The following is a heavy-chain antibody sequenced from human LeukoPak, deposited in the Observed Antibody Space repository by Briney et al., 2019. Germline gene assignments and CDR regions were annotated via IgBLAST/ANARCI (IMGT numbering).Heavy chain of an antibody. J-gene: IGHJ4*02. CDR3: ARGPAAGAGWWHFDY. CDR2: INPSGAGT. D-gene: IGHD6-13*01. CDR1: GYTFTSYY. V-gene: IGHV1-46*01. Sequence: GASVKVSCKASGYTFTSYYMHWVRQAPGQGLEWMGRINPSGAGTSYAEELQGRVIMKRDTSTSTVYMELSSLRSEDTAVYYCARGPAAGAGWWHFDYWGQGTLVTVSS.